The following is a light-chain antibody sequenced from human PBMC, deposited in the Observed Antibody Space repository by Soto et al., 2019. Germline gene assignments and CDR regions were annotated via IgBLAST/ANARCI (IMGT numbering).Light chain of an antibody. CDR1: QSVTSN. V-gene: IGKV3D-15*01. CDR3: QQYNNWPWT. J-gene: IGKJ1*01. CDR2: GAS. Sequence: EIVLTQSPGTPSLSPGESSTLSCRASQSVTSNYLAWYQQTPGQAPRLLIYGASSRATGIPARFSGSGSGIDFTLTISSLQSEEFAVYYCQQYNNWPWTVGQGTKVDIK.